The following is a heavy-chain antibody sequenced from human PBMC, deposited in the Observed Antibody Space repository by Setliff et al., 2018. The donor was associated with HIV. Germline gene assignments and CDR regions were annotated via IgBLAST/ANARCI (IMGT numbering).Heavy chain of an antibody. CDR3: ARGQASNDYGVSF. V-gene: IGHV1-69*05. CDR2: IIPLFGTA. D-gene: IGHD4-17*01. CDR1: GGTFSNYA. J-gene: IGHJ3*01. Sequence: SVKVSCKASGGTFSNYAFSWVRQAPGQGLEWMGGIIPLFGTANYAQRFQGRVSMTRDTPTSTVYMELSSLRSEDTAVYYCARGQASNDYGVSFWGQGTMVTVSS.